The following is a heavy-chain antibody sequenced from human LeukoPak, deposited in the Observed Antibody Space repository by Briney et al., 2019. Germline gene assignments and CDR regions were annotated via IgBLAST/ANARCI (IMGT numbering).Heavy chain of an antibody. D-gene: IGHD5-18*01. CDR1: GFTFSSYA. V-gene: IGHV3-30-3*01. Sequence: GGSLRLSCAASGFTFSSYAMHWVRQAPGKGLEWVAVISYDGSNKYYADSVKGRFTISRDNSKNTLYLQMNSLRAEDTAVYYCARGPLQLYYFDYWGQGTLVTVSS. J-gene: IGHJ4*02. CDR3: ARGPLQLYYFDY. CDR2: ISYDGSNK.